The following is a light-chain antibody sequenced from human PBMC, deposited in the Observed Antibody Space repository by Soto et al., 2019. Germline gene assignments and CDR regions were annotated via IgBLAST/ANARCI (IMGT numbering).Light chain of an antibody. J-gene: IGKJ4*01. CDR2: DAS. CDR1: QSVSSY. V-gene: IGKV3-11*01. Sequence: IVVTHSPPSLALSPGERAPLSCRASQSVSSYLAWYQQTPGQAPRRLIYDASSRATGIPARFSGSGSGTDFTLTISSLEPEDFAVYYCQQRSNWQGATFGGGTKV. CDR3: QQRSNWQGAT.